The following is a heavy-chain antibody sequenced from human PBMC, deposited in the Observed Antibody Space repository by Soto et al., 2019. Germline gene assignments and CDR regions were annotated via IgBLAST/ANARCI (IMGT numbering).Heavy chain of an antibody. CDR2: IKQDGSEK. D-gene: IGHD3-16*01. CDR3: ARDHSDYVWGSYAFDI. V-gene: IGHV3-7*01. CDR1: GFTFSSYW. Sequence: GGSLRLSCAASGFTFSSYWMSWVRQAPGKGLEWVANIKQDGSEKYYVDSVKGRFTISRDNAKNSLYLQMNSLRAEDTAVYYCARDHSDYVWGSYAFDIWGQGTMVT. J-gene: IGHJ3*02.